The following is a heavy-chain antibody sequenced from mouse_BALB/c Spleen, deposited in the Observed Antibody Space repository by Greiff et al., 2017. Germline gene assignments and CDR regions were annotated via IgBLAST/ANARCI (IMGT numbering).Heavy chain of an antibody. CDR1: GFTFSDYG. CDR3: ARDKGYYGYDY. J-gene: IGHJ2*01. CDR2: ISNLAYSI. V-gene: IGHV5-15*02. Sequence: EVMLVESGGGLVQPGGSRKLSCAASGFTFSDYGMAWVRQAPGKGPEWVAFISNLAYSIYYADTVTGRFTISRENAKNTLYLEMSSLRSEDTAMYYCARDKGYYGYDYWGQGTTLTVSS. D-gene: IGHD1-2*01.